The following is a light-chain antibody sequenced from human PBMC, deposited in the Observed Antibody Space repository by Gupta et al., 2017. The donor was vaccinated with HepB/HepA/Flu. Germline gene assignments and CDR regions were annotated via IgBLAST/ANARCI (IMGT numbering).Light chain of an antibody. V-gene: IGLV2-8*01. CDR2: EVS. CDR3: SSYAGSNNYV. Sequence: QSALTQPPSASGSPGQPVTISCTGTSSDVGGYNYVSWYQQHPGNAPTLMIYEVSKRPSGVPDRFSGSKSGNTASLTVSGLQAEDEADYYCSSYAGSNNYVFGTGTKVTVL. CDR1: SSDVGGYNY. J-gene: IGLJ1*01.